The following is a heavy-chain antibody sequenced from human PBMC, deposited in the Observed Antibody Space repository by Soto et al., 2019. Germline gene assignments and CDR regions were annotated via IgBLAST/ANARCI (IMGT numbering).Heavy chain of an antibody. D-gene: IGHD6-13*01. Sequence: SETLSLTCTVSGGSISSSSYYWGWIRQPPGKGLEWIGSIYYSGSTYYNPSLKSRVTISVDTSKNQFSLKLSSVTAADTAVYYCASPYSSSWDNDAFDIWGQGTMVTVSS. CDR1: GGSISSSSYY. CDR3: ASPYSSSWDNDAFDI. J-gene: IGHJ3*02. V-gene: IGHV4-39*01. CDR2: IYYSGST.